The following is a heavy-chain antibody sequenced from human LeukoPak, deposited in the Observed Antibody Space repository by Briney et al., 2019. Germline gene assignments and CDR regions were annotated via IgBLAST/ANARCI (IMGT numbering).Heavy chain of an antibody. CDR3: AREIVATPSPPMDV. CDR1: GGSISTNNW. D-gene: IGHD5-12*01. J-gene: IGHJ6*03. Sequence: SGTLSLTCAVSGGSISTNNWWTWVRQPPGKGLEWIGNIYYSGSTYYNPSLKSRVTISVDTSKNQFSLKLSSVTAADTAVYYCAREIVATPSPPMDVWGKGTTVTVSS. V-gene: IGHV4-4*02. CDR2: IYYSGST.